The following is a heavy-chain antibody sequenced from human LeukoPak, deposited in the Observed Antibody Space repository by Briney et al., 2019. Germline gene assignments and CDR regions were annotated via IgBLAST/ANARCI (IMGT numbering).Heavy chain of an antibody. Sequence: GGSLRLSCAASGFTFSSYATSWVRQAPGKGLEWVSIIYPAGNTYYADSVKGRFTISRDNSKNTLYLHMNSLRAEDTAVYYCARARGTIANCDYWGQGTLVTVSS. CDR3: ARARGTIANCDY. J-gene: IGHJ4*02. CDR2: IYPAGNT. V-gene: IGHV3-53*01. D-gene: IGHD4-17*01. CDR1: GFTFSSYA.